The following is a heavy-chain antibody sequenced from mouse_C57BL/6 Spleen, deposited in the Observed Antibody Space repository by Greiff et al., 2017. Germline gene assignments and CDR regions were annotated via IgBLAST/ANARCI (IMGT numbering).Heavy chain of an antibody. CDR2: IYPGDGDT. V-gene: IGHV1-82*01. D-gene: IGHD2-1*01. J-gene: IGHJ4*01. Sequence: QVQLQQSGPELVKPGASVKISCKASGYAFSSSWMNWVKQRPGKGLEWIGRIYPGDGDTNYNGKFKGKATLTADKSSSTAYMQLSSLTSEDSAVYFCAREKILPGYYAMDYWGQGTSVTVSS. CDR3: AREKILPGYYAMDY. CDR1: GYAFSSSW.